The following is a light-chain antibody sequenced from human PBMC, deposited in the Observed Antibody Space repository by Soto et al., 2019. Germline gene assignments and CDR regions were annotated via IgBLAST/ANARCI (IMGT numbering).Light chain of an antibody. V-gene: IGKV1-39*01. J-gene: IGKJ2*03. Sequence: DIQVTQSPSSLSASVGDRVTITCRASQNIRTYLNWYQQRPGKPPKLLIHTASTLQSGVPSRFSDSGSGTDFTLTISSLQPEDFATYYCQQTYSTLNSFGQGTKLEIK. CDR3: QQTYSTLNS. CDR2: TAS. CDR1: QNIRTY.